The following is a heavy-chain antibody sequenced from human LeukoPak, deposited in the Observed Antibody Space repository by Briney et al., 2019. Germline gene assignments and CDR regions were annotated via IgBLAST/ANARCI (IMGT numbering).Heavy chain of an antibody. CDR2: IYYSGST. V-gene: IGHV4-59*08. CDR1: GVSISSYY. Sequence: SETLSLTCTVSGVSISSYYWSWIRQPPGKGLEWIGYIYYSGSTNYNPSLKSRVTISVDTSKNQFSLKLSSVTAADTAVYYCARRMDYYYYMDVWGKGTTVTVSS. J-gene: IGHJ6*03. CDR3: ARRMDYYYYMDV.